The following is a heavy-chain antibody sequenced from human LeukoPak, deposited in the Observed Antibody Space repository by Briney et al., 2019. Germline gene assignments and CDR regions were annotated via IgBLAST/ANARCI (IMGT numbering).Heavy chain of an antibody. CDR3: ARGQNYYDSSGYYYHY. J-gene: IGHJ4*02. CDR2: INHSGST. Sequence: PSETLSLTCAVYGGSFSGYYWSWIRQPPGKGLEWIGEINHSGSTNYNPSLKSRVTISVDTSKNQFSLKLSSVTAADTAVYYCARGQNYYDSSGYYYHYWGQGTLVTVSS. CDR1: GGSFSGYY. D-gene: IGHD3-22*01. V-gene: IGHV4-34*01.